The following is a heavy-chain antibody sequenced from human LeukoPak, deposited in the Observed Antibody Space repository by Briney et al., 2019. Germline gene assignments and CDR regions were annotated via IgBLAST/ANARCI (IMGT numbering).Heavy chain of an antibody. CDR2: ISWNSGSI. Sequence: GGSLRLSCAASGFTFDDYAMHWVRQAPGKGLEWVSGISWNSGSIGYADSVKGRFTISRDNAKNSLYLQTNSLRAEDTALYYCAKDRGYCTNGVCYTEDYYYGMDVWGQGTTVTVSS. CDR3: AKDRGYCTNGVCYTEDYYYGMDV. J-gene: IGHJ6*02. D-gene: IGHD2-8*01. V-gene: IGHV3-9*01. CDR1: GFTFDDYA.